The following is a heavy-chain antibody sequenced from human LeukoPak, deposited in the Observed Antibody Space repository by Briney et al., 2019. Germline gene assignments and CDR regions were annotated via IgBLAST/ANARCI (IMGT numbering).Heavy chain of an antibody. J-gene: IGHJ3*02. CDR1: GFTFSSYA. Sequence: PGGSLRLSCAASGFTFSSYAMSWVRQAPGKGLEWVSAFSGSGGNTYYADSVKGRFTISRDNSKNTLYLQMNSLRAEDTAVYYCAKDWYEVPAAPPGYSSSWYRLGAFDIWGQGTMVTVSS. D-gene: IGHD6-13*01. V-gene: IGHV3-23*01. CDR2: FSGSGGNT. CDR3: AKDWYEVPAAPPGYSSSWYRLGAFDI.